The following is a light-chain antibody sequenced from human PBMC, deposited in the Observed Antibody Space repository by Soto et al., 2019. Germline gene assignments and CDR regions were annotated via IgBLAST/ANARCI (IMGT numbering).Light chain of an antibody. CDR2: GAS. CDR1: PCVSSSY. CDR3: HQYDDGPYT. J-gene: IGKJ2*01. Sequence: SPCVSSSYLPWYQQKPGQAPRLLIYGASSRATGIPDRFSGSGSGTEFTLTISSLQSEDFAVYYCHQYDDGPYTFGQGTKVDNK. V-gene: IGKV3D-15*01.